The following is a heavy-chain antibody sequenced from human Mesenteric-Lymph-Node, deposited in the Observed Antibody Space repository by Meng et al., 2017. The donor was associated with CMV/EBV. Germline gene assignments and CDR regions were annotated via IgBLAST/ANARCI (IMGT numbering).Heavy chain of an antibody. J-gene: IGHJ5*02. Sequence: GESLKISCAASGFTFSNSDMNWVRQAPGKGLEWVSGVSWNGSRTHYADSVKGRFIISRDNSANSMYLQLSSLSAEDTAVYYCAKGAAACGSTTCHRTWFDPWGQGTRVTVSS. CDR3: AKGAAACGSTTCHRTWFDP. CDR2: VSWNGSRT. CDR1: GFTFSNSD. V-gene: IGHV3-19*01. D-gene: IGHD2/OR15-2a*01.